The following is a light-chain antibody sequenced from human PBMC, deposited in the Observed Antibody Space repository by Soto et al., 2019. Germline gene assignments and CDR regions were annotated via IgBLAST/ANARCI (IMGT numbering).Light chain of an antibody. J-gene: IGKJ1*01. Sequence: DIQMTQSPSSLSASVGDSVTITCRTGQSIRNYLNWYQQKPGNAPKLLIYAASTLQSGVPSRFSGSGSGTDFTLTISSLHPEDFATYYCQQCYSSPRTFGQGTQVEIK. CDR3: QQCYSSPRT. CDR1: QSIRNY. V-gene: IGKV1-39*01. CDR2: AAS.